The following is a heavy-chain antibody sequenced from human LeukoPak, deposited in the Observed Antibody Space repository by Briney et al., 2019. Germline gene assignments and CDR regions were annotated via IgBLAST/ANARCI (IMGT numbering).Heavy chain of an antibody. CDR2: INPNSGGT. CDR3: ARVYGYFDWLPSAGFFDY. Sequence: ASVKVSCKASGYTFTGYYMHWVRRAPGQGLEWMGWINPNSGGTNYAQKFQGRVTMTRDTSISTAYMELSRLRSDDTAVYYCARVYGYFDWLPSAGFFDYWGQGTLVTVSS. CDR1: GYTFTGYY. J-gene: IGHJ4*02. V-gene: IGHV1-2*02. D-gene: IGHD3-9*01.